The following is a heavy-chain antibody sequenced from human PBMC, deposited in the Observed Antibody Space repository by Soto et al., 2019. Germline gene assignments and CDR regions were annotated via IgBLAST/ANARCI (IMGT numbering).Heavy chain of an antibody. CDR2: IYSGGST. J-gene: IGHJ6*03. CDR1: GFTVSSNY. CDR3: ARAGDTIFGVVINYYYMDV. Sequence: GGSLRLSCAASGFTVSSNYMSWVRQAPGKGLEWVSVIYSGGSTYYADSVKGRSTISRDNSKNTLYLQMNSLRAEDTAVYYCARAGDTIFGVVINYYYMDVWGKGTTVTVSS. V-gene: IGHV3-66*01. D-gene: IGHD3-3*01.